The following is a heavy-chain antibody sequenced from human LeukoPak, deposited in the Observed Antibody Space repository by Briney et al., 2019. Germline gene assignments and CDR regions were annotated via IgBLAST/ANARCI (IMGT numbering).Heavy chain of an antibody. CDR2: ISYDGSNK. CDR1: GFTFSSYA. J-gene: IGHJ4*02. V-gene: IGHV3-30*03. D-gene: IGHD3-22*01. Sequence: GGSLRLSCAASGFTFSSYAMHWVRQAPGKGLEWVAVISYDGSNKYYADSVKGRFTISRDNSKNTLYLQMNSLRAEDTAVYYCAREPQPRYYYDSGDLYGADYWGQGTLVTVSS. CDR3: AREPQPRYYYDSGDLYGADY.